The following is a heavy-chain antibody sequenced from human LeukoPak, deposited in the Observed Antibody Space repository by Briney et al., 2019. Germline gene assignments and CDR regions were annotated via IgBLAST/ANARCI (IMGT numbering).Heavy chain of an antibody. CDR1: GDSFSSNNY. CDR2: IYRSGAT. CDR3: ARNAGYSDLNY. V-gene: IGHV4-4*02. Sequence: SETLSLTCTVSGDSFSSNNYWTWVRQPPGKGLEWIGEIYRSGATNYNPSLRSRVTVSLDKSKNQFSLKLNSVTAADTAIYYCARNAGYSDLNYWGQGVLVTVSS. D-gene: IGHD3-22*01. J-gene: IGHJ4*02.